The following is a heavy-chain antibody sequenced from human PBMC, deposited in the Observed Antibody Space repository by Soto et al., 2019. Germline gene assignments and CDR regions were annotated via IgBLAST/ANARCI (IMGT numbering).Heavy chain of an antibody. Sequence: SVKVSCKASGGTFSSYAISWVRKPPGQGLEWMGWSIPIIGTANYAQKFQGRVTITADESTSTAYMELSSLRSEDTAVYYCARYIVVTNWLDPWSQGTLVTVSS. CDR3: ARYIVVTNWLDP. D-gene: IGHD5-12*01. J-gene: IGHJ5*02. CDR2: SIPIIGTA. CDR1: GGTFSSYA. V-gene: IGHV1-69*13.